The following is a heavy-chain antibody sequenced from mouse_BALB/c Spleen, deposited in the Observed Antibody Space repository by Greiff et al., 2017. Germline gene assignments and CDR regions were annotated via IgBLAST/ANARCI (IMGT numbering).Heavy chain of an antibody. CDR2: IWGDGST. V-gene: IGHV2-6-7*01. CDR1: GFSLTGYG. CDR3: ARALHYYGSSYAMDY. D-gene: IGHD1-1*01. J-gene: IGHJ4*01. Sequence: VKLMESGPGLVAPSQSLSITCTVSGFSLTGYGVNWVRQPPGKGLEWLGMIWGDGSTDYNSALKSRLSISKDNSKSQVFLKMNSLQTDDTARYYCARALHYYGSSYAMDYWGQGTSVTVSS.